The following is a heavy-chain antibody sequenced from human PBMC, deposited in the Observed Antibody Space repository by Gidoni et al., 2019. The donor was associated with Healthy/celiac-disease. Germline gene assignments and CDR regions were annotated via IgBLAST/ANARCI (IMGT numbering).Heavy chain of an antibody. CDR2: IYYSGST. V-gene: IGHV4-31*03. CDR1: GGYISSGGYY. Sequence: QVQLQESGPGLVKPSQTLSLTCTVAGGYISSGGYYWSWIRQHPGKGLEWIVYIYYSGSTYYHPSLKSRVTISVDTSKNQFSLKLSSVTAADTAVYYCARIVVVAALGWFDPWGQGTLVTVSS. D-gene: IGHD2-15*01. CDR3: ARIVVVAALGWFDP. J-gene: IGHJ5*02.